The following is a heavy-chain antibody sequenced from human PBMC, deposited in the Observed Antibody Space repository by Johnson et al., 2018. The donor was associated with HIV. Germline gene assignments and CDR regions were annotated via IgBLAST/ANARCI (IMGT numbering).Heavy chain of an antibody. J-gene: IGHJ3*02. CDR1: GFTFSNAW. Sequence: VQLVESGGGVVQPGGSLRLSCAASGFTFSNAWMSWVRQAPGKGLEWVGRIKSKTDGGTTDYEDSVKGRFTISRDNSKNTLYLQVNSLRAEDTAVYYCARQTLRAFDIWGQGTMVTVSS. CDR3: ARQTLRAFDI. CDR2: IKSKTDGGTT. V-gene: IGHV3-15*01.